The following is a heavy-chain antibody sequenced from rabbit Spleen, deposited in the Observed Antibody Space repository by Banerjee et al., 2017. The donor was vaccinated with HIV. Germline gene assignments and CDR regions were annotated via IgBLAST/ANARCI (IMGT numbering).Heavy chain of an antibody. J-gene: IGHJ4*01. D-gene: IGHD2-1*01. CDR3: ARALNSDWYKYKL. CDR1: GFSFSSSY. CDR2: IYTGSGST. Sequence: QEQLEASGGDLVKPEGSLPLTCTASGFSFSSSYMCWVRQAPGKGLEWIGCIYTGSGSTYYASWAKGRFTISKTSTTVTLQRTSLTVADTASYFCARALNSDWYKYKLWGPGTLVTVS. V-gene: IGHV1S45*01.